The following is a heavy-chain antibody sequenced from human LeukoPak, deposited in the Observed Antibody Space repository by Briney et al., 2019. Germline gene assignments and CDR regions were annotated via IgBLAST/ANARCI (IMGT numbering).Heavy chain of an antibody. Sequence: PGGSLRLSCAAYGFTFSSYAMSWVRQAPGKGLEWVSAISGSGGSTYYADSVKGRFTISRDNSKNTLHLQMNSLRAEDTAVYYCAKIEDNWNYGYFDYWGQGTLVTVSS. CDR1: GFTFSSYA. CDR3: AKIEDNWNYGYFDY. CDR2: ISGSGGST. J-gene: IGHJ4*02. D-gene: IGHD1-7*01. V-gene: IGHV3-23*01.